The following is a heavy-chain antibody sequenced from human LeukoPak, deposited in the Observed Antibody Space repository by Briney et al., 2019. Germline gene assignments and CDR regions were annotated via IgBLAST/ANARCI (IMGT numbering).Heavy chain of an antibody. Sequence: PSETLSLTCTVSGGSISSSSYYWGWIRQPPGKGLEWIGSIYYSGSTYYNPSLKSRVTISVDTSKNQFSLKLSSVTAADTAVYYCARKANSSGRYYYYYYMDVWGKGTTVTISS. D-gene: IGHD6-19*01. J-gene: IGHJ6*03. V-gene: IGHV4-39*07. CDR1: GGSISSSSYY. CDR2: IYYSGST. CDR3: ARKANSSGRYYYYYYMDV.